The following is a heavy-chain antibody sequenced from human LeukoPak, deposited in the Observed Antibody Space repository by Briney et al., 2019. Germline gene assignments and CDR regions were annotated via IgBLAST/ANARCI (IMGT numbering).Heavy chain of an antibody. CDR1: GYSFTSYW. CDR3: ARGGETFFLTHGRRIATPDAYFDY. J-gene: IGHJ4*02. D-gene: IGHD6-13*01. Sequence: GESLQISCKGSGYSFTSYWIGWVRQMPGKGLEWMGIIYPGDSDTRYSPSFQGQVTFSADKSINTAYLQWSSLKASDTAMYYCARGGETFFLTHGRRIATPDAYFDYWGQGTLVTVSS. V-gene: IGHV5-51*01. CDR2: IYPGDSDT.